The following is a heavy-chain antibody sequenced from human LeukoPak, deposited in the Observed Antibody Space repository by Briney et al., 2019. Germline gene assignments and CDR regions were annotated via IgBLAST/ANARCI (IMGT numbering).Heavy chain of an antibody. CDR3: ARADRLDGSPYLIGP. Sequence: ASVNVSCKTSGYSFTDYYMHWVRQAPGQGLDWMGWINPNSGGTSTAQKFQGRITMTRDTSITTVYMEVSWLTSDDTAIYYCARADRLDGSPYLIGPWGQGTLVTVSS. CDR1: GYSFTDYY. J-gene: IGHJ5*02. D-gene: IGHD1-26*01. CDR2: INPNSGGT. V-gene: IGHV1-2*02.